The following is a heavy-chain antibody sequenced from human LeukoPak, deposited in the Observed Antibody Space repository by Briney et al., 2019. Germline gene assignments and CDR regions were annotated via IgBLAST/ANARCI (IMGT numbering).Heavy chain of an antibody. J-gene: IGHJ5*01. V-gene: IGHV3-23*01. CDR3: AKGPGADDFWRGYFLS. Sequence: AGGSLRLSCAASGFTFSSYEMNWVRQAPGKGLEWVSGLSGNGIDTYYADSERGRFTISRDNSKNTLYLQMNSLRAEDTTVYYCAKGPGADDFWRGYFLSWGQGTLVTVSS. CDR2: LSGNGIDT. D-gene: IGHD3-3*01. CDR1: GFTFSSYE.